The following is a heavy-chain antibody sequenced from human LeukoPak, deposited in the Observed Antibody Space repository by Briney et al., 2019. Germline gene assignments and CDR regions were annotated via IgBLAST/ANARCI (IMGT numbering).Heavy chain of an antibody. J-gene: IGHJ5*02. D-gene: IGHD2-2*01. CDR3: ARSGYCSSTSCFWFDP. V-gene: IGHV4-34*01. CDR2: INHSGST. Sequence: PSETLSLTCAVYGGSFSGYYRSWIRQPPGKGLEWIGEINHSGSTNYNPSLKSRVTISVDTSKNQFSLKLSSVTAADTAVYYCARSGYCSSTSCFWFDPWGQGTLVTVSS. CDR1: GGSFSGYY.